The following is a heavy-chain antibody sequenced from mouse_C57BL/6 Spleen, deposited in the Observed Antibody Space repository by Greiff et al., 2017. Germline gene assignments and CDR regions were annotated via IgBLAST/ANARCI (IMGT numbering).Heavy chain of an antibody. CDR1: GFNIKDDY. D-gene: IGHD1-1*01. CDR2: IDPENGDT. CDR3: TTWGTTVVAPDY. Sequence: VQLKESGAELVRPGASVKLSCTASGFNIKDDYMHWVKQRPEQGLEWIGWIDPENGDTEYASKFQGKATITADTSSNTAYLQLSSLTSEDTAVYYCTTWGTTVVAPDYWGQGTTLTVSS. J-gene: IGHJ2*01. V-gene: IGHV14-4*01.